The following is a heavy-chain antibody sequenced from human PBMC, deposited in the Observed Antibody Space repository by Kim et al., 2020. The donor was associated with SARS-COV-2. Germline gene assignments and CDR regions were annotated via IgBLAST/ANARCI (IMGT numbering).Heavy chain of an antibody. D-gene: IGHD6-25*01. CDR2: IKSQTNGGTT. J-gene: IGHJ4*02. CDR3: TTDPVARPSREFFYDY. Sequence: GGSLRLSCAASGFTFNKAWMRWVRQGPGKGLECVGRIKSQTNGGTTDYAAPVKDRFVISRDDSKNTLYLQMNSLRTEDTGVYYCTTDPVARPSREFFYDYWGRGALVTVSS. CDR1: GFTFNKAW. V-gene: IGHV3-15*01.